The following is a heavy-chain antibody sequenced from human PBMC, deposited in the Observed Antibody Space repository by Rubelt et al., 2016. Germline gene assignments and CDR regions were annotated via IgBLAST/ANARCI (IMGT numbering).Heavy chain of an antibody. CDR3: AKVGGIAVSDRFDC. V-gene: IGHV3-21*04. D-gene: IGHD6-19*01. CDR2: ISSSSTNV. Sequence: EYVSSISSSSTNVHFADSVKGRFSISRDNAKDSLYLQMNSLRVEDTAAYYCAKVGGIAVSDRFDCWGQGTLVTVSS. J-gene: IGHJ4*02.